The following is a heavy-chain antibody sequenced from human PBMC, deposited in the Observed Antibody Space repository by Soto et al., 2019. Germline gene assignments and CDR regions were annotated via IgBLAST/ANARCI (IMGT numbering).Heavy chain of an antibody. CDR1: GGSISSGDYY. CDR2: MSYSGTT. J-gene: IGHJ3*02. Sequence: PSETLSLTCTASGGSISSGDYYWSWIRQHPGKGLEWIAYMSYSGTTYYNPSLKTRVIISLDTSTNQFSLKLSSVTAADTAVYFCARYCSGGTCQYAFDIWGQGTMVTVSS. V-gene: IGHV4-31*03. CDR3: ARYCSGGTCQYAFDI. D-gene: IGHD2-15*01.